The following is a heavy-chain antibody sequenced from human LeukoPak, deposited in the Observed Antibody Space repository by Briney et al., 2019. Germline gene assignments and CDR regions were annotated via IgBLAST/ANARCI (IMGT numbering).Heavy chain of an antibody. Sequence: ASVKVSCKASGYTFTGYYMHWVRQAPGQGLEWVGWINPNSGGTNYAQKFQGRVTMTRATSISTAYMELSRLRSDDTAVYYCARAGDYYDSSGHHDAFDIWGQGTMVTVSS. CDR1: GYTFTGYY. J-gene: IGHJ3*02. D-gene: IGHD3-22*01. V-gene: IGHV1-2*02. CDR3: ARAGDYYDSSGHHDAFDI. CDR2: INPNSGGT.